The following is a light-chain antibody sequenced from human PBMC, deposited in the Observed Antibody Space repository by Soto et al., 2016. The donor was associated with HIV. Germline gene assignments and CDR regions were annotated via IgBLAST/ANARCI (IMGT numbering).Light chain of an antibody. CDR1: QSISSW. J-gene: IGKJ1*01. CDR2: KAS. Sequence: DIQMTQSPSTLSASVGDGVTITCRASQSISSWLAWYQQKPGKAPNLLIYKASTLESGVPSRFSGSESGTEFTLTISSLQPDDFATYYCQQYSNYPWTFGQGTKVEIK. V-gene: IGKV1-5*03. CDR3: QQYSNYPWT.